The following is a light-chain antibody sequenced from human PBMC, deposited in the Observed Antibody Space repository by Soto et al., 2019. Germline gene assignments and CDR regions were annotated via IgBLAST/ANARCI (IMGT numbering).Light chain of an antibody. CDR1: SGHSNYA. CDR2: LNSDGSH. CDR3: QTWGTGFQV. V-gene: IGLV4-69*01. Sequence: QLVLTQSPSASASLGASVKLTCTLSSGHSNYAIAWHQQQPEKGPRYLMKLNSDGSHSKGDGIPVRFSGSSSGAERYLTISSLQSEDEADYYCQTWGTGFQVFGGGTKLTVL. J-gene: IGLJ2*01.